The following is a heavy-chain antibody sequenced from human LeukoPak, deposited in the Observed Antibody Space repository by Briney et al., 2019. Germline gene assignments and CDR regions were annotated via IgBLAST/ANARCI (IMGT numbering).Heavy chain of an antibody. J-gene: IGHJ6*03. Sequence: PSETLSLTCTVSGGSISTSSFCSGCIRQPPGEGLGWIGSINYSGRTYYNLSLKSRVTISGDTSKNQVYLKLTSVTAADTAVYYCARVLGSGSYYYYYMDVWGKGTTVTVSS. CDR1: GGSISTSSFC. CDR2: INYSGRT. V-gene: IGHV4-39*01. D-gene: IGHD3-10*01. CDR3: ARVLGSGSYYYYYMDV.